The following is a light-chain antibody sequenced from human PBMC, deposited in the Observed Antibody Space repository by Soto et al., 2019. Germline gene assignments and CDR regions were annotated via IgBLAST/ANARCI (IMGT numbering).Light chain of an antibody. CDR2: DAS. Sequence: DIQMTQSPSSLSASVGDRVTITCQASQDIGNFLNWYQQKPGKAPKLLIYDASNLATGVPSRFSGSGSETDFTFTISSLQPEDMATDYCQQYDNRAPFTFGPGTKVDIK. CDR1: QDIGNF. J-gene: IGKJ3*01. V-gene: IGKV1-33*01. CDR3: QQYDNRAPFT.